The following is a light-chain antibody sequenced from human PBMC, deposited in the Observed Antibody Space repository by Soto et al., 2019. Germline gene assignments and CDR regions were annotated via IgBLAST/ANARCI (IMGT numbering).Light chain of an antibody. CDR2: KAS. CDR1: QSIGRF. J-gene: IGKJ1*01. V-gene: IGKV1-5*03. CDR3: QQYNVYWT. Sequence: DIQLNQSPSSLSASVGDRVTITCRASQSIGRFLNWYQQKPGRAPKLLIYKASTLGSGVPSRFSGSGSGTEFTLTISSLQPDDFATYYCQQYNVYWTFGQGTKVDIK.